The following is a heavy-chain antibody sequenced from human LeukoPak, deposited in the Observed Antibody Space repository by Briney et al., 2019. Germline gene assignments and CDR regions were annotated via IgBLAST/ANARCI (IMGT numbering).Heavy chain of an antibody. CDR1: GGSFSGYY. CDR3: AREKYSSSSVDY. J-gene: IGHJ4*02. V-gene: IGHV4-59*01. CDR2: IYYSGST. Sequence: SETLSLTCAVYGGSFSGYYWSWIRQPPGKGLEWIGYIYYSGSTNYNPSLKSRVTISVDTSKNQFSLKLSSVTAADTAVYYCAREKYSSSSVDYWGQGTLVTVSS. D-gene: IGHD6-6*01.